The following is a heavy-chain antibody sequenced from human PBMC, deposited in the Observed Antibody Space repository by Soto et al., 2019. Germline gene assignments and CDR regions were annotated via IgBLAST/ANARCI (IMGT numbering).Heavy chain of an antibody. J-gene: IGHJ5*02. CDR3: ARSWFGGWFDP. CDR2: IYYTGST. V-gene: IGHV4-59*01. Sequence: SETLSLTCTVAGGSISRYYWSWIRQPPGKGLEWIGYIYYTGSTNYNPSLKSRVTISVDTSKNQFSLKLSSVTAADTAVYYCARSWFGGWFDPWGQGTLVTVSS. D-gene: IGHD3-10*01. CDR1: GGSISRYY.